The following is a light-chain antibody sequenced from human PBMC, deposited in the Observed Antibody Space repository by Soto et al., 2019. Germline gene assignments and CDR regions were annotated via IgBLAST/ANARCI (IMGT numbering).Light chain of an antibody. CDR3: QQSFSTPRT. CDR1: QTISNF. Sequence: DIQMTQSPSSLSAYVGDRVTITCRASQTISNFLNWYQQKPGKAPNLLIYAASGLQSGVPSRFSASGSGTDFTLNITSLQPKDFATYFCQQSFSTPRTFGQGTRVELK. V-gene: IGKV1-39*01. J-gene: IGKJ1*01. CDR2: AAS.